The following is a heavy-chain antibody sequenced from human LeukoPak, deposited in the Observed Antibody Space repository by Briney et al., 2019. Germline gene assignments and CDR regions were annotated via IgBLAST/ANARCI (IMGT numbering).Heavy chain of an antibody. D-gene: IGHD2-2*02. CDR1: GYTFTSYY. V-gene: IGHV1-46*01. CDR2: INPSGGST. CDR3: ARDSGCSSTSCYTYNWFDP. J-gene: IGHJ5*02. Sequence: ASVKVSCKASGYTFTSYYMHWVRQAPGQGLEWMGIINPSGGSTSYAQKFQGRVTMTRDTSTSTVYMELSSLRSEDTAVYYCARDSGCSSTSCYTYNWFDPWGQGTLVTVSS.